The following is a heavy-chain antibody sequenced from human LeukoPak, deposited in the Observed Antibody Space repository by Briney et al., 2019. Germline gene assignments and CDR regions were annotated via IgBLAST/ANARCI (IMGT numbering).Heavy chain of an antibody. Sequence: GGSLRLSCAASGFTFSSYSMNWVRQAPGKGLEWVSSISSSSSYIYYADSVKGRFTISRDNAKNSLYLQMNSLRAEDTAVYYCARELGTYDWFDPWGQGTLVTASS. CDR3: ARELGTYDWFDP. J-gene: IGHJ5*02. D-gene: IGHD1-26*01. CDR1: GFTFSSYS. CDR2: ISSSSSYI. V-gene: IGHV3-21*01.